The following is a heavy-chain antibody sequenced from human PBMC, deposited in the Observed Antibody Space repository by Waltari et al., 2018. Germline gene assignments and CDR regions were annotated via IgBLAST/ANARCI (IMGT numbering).Heavy chain of an antibody. D-gene: IGHD6-13*01. Sequence: QVQLVQSGAEVKKPGASVTVSCKASGYTFTSNGLSWVRQAPGQGLEWMGWISAYNGNTNYAQKLQGKVTMTTDTSTSTAYMELRSLRSDDTAVYYCARDWGYSSSWYVGGGDYWGQGTLVTVSS. J-gene: IGHJ4*02. CDR3: ARDWGYSSSWYVGGGDY. CDR2: ISAYNGNT. CDR1: GYTFTSNG. V-gene: IGHV1-18*01.